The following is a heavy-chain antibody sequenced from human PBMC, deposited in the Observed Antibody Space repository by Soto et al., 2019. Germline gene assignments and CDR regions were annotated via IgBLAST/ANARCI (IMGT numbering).Heavy chain of an antibody. CDR3: AKDREDSGSYYDAFDI. CDR1: GFTFSSYA. Sequence: GGSLRLSCAASGFTFSSYAMSWVRQAPGKGLEWVSAISGSGGSTYYADSVKGRFTISRDNSKNTLYLQMNSLRAEDTAVYYCAKDREDSGSYYDAFDIWGQGTMVTVSS. J-gene: IGHJ3*02. CDR2: ISGSGGST. D-gene: IGHD1-26*01. V-gene: IGHV3-23*01.